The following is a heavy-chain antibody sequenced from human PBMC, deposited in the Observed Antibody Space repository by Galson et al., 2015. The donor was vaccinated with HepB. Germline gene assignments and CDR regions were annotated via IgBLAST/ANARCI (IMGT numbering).Heavy chain of an antibody. D-gene: IGHD5-12*01. Sequence: SVKVSCKASGYTFTSYGISWVRQAPGQGLEWMGWISAYNGNTNYAQKLQGRVTMTTDTSTSTAYMELRSLRSDDTAVYYCASVNVDSVGGDAFDIWGQGTMVTVSS. CDR3: ASVNVDSVGGDAFDI. CDR1: GYTFTSYG. J-gene: IGHJ3*02. V-gene: IGHV1-18*01. CDR2: ISAYNGNT.